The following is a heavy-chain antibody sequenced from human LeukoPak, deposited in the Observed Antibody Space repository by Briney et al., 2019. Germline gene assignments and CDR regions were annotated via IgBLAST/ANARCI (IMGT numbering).Heavy chain of an antibody. Sequence: GGSLRLSCAASGFTFSSYAMSWVRQAPGKGLEWVSAISGSGGSTYYADSVKGRFTISRDNSKNTLYLQMNSLRAEDAAVYYCAKDPASWSQGYFDYWGQGTLVTVAS. V-gene: IGHV3-23*01. D-gene: IGHD6-13*01. CDR2: ISGSGGST. J-gene: IGHJ4*02. CDR3: AKDPASWSQGYFDY. CDR1: GFTFSSYA.